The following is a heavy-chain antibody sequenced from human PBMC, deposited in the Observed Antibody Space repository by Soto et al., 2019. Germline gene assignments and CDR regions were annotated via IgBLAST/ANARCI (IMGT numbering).Heavy chain of an antibody. CDR3: AREAPYYYDSSGYYPGYYFDY. J-gene: IGHJ4*02. D-gene: IGHD3-22*01. CDR1: GGSISSGVYY. V-gene: IGHV4-31*03. Sequence: PSETLSLTCTLSGGSISSGVYYWSWIRQHPGKGLEWIGYIYYSGSTYYNPSLKTRVTISVDTSRNQFSLKLSSVTATDTAVYYCAREAPYYYDSSGYYPGYYFDYWGQGTLVTVSS. CDR2: IYYSGST.